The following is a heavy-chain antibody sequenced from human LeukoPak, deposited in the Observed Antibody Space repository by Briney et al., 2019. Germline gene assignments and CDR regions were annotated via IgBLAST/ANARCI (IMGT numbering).Heavy chain of an antibody. J-gene: IGHJ4*02. CDR2: ISWNSGSI. D-gene: IGHD3-22*01. V-gene: IGHV3-9*01. Sequence: GGSLRLSCVASGFTFDDYAMHWVRQAPGKGLEWVSGISWNSGSIGYADSVKGRFTISRDNAKNSLYLQMNSLRAEDTALYYCAKEGTRITMIVVVTHFDYWGQGTLVTVSS. CDR1: GFTFDDYA. CDR3: AKEGTRITMIVVVTHFDY.